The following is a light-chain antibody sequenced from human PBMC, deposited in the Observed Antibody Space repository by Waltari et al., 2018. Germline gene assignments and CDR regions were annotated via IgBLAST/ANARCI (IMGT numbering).Light chain of an antibody. CDR2: GAS. Sequence: EIVMTQSPATLSVSPGERATLSCRASQRVSRNLAWYQQKPGQAPRLLIYGASTRATGIPARFSGSGSGTEFTLTISSLQSEDFAVYYCQQYNNWPPSTFGGGTKVEIK. J-gene: IGKJ4*01. CDR1: QRVSRN. V-gene: IGKV3-15*01. CDR3: QQYNNWPPST.